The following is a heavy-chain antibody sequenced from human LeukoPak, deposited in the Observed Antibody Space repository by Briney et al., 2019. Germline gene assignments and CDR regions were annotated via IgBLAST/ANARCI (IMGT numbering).Heavy chain of an antibody. CDR3: ARVRWELGAFDI. J-gene: IGHJ3*02. CDR2: IWYDGSNK. Sequence: GGSLRLSCAASGFTFSSYGMHWVRQAPGKGLEWVAVIWYDGSNKYYADSVKGRLTISRDNANNTLYLQMHSLRAEDTAVYYCARVRWELGAFDIWGQGTMVTVSS. V-gene: IGHV3-33*01. CDR1: GFTFSSYG. D-gene: IGHD1-26*01.